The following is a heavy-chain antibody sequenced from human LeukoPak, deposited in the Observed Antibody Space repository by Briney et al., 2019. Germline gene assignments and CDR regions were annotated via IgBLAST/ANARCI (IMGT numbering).Heavy chain of an antibody. CDR3: ATGHIPSEIDY. CDR1: GYTVTELS. D-gene: IGHD6-19*01. V-gene: IGHV1-24*01. J-gene: IGHJ4*02. CDR2: FDPEDGET. Sequence: ASVKVSCKVSGYTVTELSIHWVRQAPGKGRVWMGGFDPEDGETIYAQKFQGRVTMTEDTSTDTAYMELSSLRSEDTAVYYCATGHIPSEIDYWGQGTLVTVSS.